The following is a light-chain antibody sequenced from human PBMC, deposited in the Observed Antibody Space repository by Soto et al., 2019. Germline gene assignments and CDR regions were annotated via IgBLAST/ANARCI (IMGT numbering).Light chain of an antibody. CDR3: SSYTSSSTYF. J-gene: IGLJ1*01. CDR2: DVN. V-gene: IGLV2-14*03. Sequence: ALTQPASVSGAPGQSIAISCTGTSSDVGGYNYVSWYQHHPGKAPKLMVYDVNNRPSGVSNRFSGSKSGNTASLTISGLQSEDEADYYCSSYTSSSTYFIGTGTRLTFL. CDR1: SSDVGGYNY.